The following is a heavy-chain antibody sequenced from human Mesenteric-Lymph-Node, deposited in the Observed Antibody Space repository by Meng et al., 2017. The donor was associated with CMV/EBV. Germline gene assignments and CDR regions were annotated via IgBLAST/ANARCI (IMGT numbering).Heavy chain of an antibody. CDR2: INHSGST. D-gene: IGHD4-23*01. J-gene: IGHJ4*02. Sequence: QVQQQQWGAGLLKPSETLSLTGAVYGGSFGGYYWSWTRQPPGKGLEWIGEINHSGSTNYNPSLKSRVTISVDTSKNQFSLKLSSVTAADTAVYYCARHQRWLKSEGGFNYWGQGTLVTVSS. CDR1: GGSFGGYY. CDR3: ARHQRWLKSEGGFNY. V-gene: IGHV4-34*01.